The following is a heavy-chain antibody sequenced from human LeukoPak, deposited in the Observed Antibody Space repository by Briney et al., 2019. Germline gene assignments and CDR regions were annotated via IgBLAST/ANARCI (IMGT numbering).Heavy chain of an antibody. D-gene: IGHD5-18*01. V-gene: IGHV4-4*07. J-gene: IGHJ4*02. CDR1: GGPIRNYY. CDR3: AREQRDTAMSRGLDY. CDR2: IYTSGST. Sequence: KPSETLSLTCTVSGGPIRNYYWSWIRQPAGKGLEWIGRIYTSGSTNYNPSLKSRVNTSLDTSKSQFSLKLSSVTAADTAVYYCAREQRDTAMSRGLDYWGQGTLVTLSS.